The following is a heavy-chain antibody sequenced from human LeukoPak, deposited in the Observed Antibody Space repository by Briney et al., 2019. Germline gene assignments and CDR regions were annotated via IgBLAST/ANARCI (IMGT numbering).Heavy chain of an antibody. V-gene: IGHV3-7*01. J-gene: IGHJ4*02. D-gene: IGHD5-18*01. CDR1: GFTFSSYW. CDR2: IKQDGSEK. CDR3: ARDPSRGYTYGYEDY. Sequence: GGSLRLPCAASGFTFSSYWMNWVRQAPGKGLEWVANIKQDGSEKYYVDSVKGRFTISRDNAKNSLYLQMSSLRAEDTAVYYCARDPSRGYTYGYEDYWGQGTLVTVSS.